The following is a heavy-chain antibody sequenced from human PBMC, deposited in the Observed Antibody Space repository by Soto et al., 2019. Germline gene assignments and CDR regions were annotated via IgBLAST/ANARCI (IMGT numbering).Heavy chain of an antibody. J-gene: IGHJ4*02. CDR1: GFTFSSYG. V-gene: IGHV3-30*18. Sequence: GGSLRLSCAASGFTFSSYGMHWVRQAPGKGLEWVAVISYDGSNKYYADSVKGRFTISRDNSKNTLYLQMNSLRAEDTAVYYCAKEQYYDILTGPDYWGQGTLVTVS. D-gene: IGHD3-9*01. CDR3: AKEQYYDILTGPDY. CDR2: ISYDGSNK.